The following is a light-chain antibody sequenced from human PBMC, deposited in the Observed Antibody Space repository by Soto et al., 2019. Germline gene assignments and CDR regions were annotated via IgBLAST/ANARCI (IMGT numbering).Light chain of an antibody. V-gene: IGLV2-14*01. CDR2: DVS. Sequence: QSVLTQPASVSRSPGQSITISCTGTSSDVGGYNYVSWYQQHPGKAPKLMIYDVSNRPSGVSNRISGSKSGNTASLTISGLHAEDEANYYCSSYTSSSTLVAFGGGTKLTVL. J-gene: IGLJ2*01. CDR3: SSYTSSSTLVA. CDR1: SSDVGGYNY.